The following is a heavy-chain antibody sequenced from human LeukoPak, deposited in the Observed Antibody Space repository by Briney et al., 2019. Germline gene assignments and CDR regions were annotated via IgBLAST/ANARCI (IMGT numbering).Heavy chain of an antibody. D-gene: IGHD5-12*01. Sequence: SETLSLTCTVSGGSISSSSYYWGWIRQPPGKGLEWIGSIYYSGSTYYNPSLKSRVTISVDTSKNQFSLKLSSVTAADTAVYYCASIVATKFDYWGQGPRSPSPQ. CDR1: GGSISSSSYY. J-gene: IGHJ4*02. V-gene: IGHV4-39*01. CDR2: IYYSGST. CDR3: ASIVATKFDY.